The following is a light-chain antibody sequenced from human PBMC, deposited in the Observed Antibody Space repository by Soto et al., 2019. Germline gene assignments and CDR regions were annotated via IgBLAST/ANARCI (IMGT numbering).Light chain of an antibody. V-gene: IGKV1-39*01. CDR3: QQSYSTPFT. Sequence: DIQMTQSPSSLSASVRDRVTITCRASQSISTYLNWYQQKPGKAPKLLISAASNLQSGVPSRFSGSGSGTDFTLAISSLQPEDFATYYCQQSYSTPFTFGPGTKVDIK. CDR2: AAS. CDR1: QSISTY. J-gene: IGKJ3*01.